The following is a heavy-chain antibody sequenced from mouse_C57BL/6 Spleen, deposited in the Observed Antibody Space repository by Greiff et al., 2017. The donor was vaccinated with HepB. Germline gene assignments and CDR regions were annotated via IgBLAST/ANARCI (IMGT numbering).Heavy chain of an antibody. CDR3: ARHFYSNSYAMDY. V-gene: IGHV2-6-1*01. D-gene: IGHD2-5*01. CDR1: GFSLTSYG. Sequence: VKLVESGPGLVAPSQSLSITCTVSGFSLTSYGVHWVRQPPGKGLEWLVVIWSDGSTTYNSALKSRLSISKDNSKSQVFLKMNSLQTDDTAMYYCARHFYSNSYAMDYWGQGTSVTVSS. J-gene: IGHJ4*01. CDR2: IWSDGST.